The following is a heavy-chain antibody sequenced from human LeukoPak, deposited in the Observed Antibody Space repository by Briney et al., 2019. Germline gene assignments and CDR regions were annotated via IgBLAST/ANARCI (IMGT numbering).Heavy chain of an antibody. CDR3: AREIYGSGPFDP. D-gene: IGHD3-10*01. J-gene: IGHJ5*02. V-gene: IGHV4-59*01. Sequence: PSETLSLTCTVSGGSISSYYWSWIRQPPGKGLEWIGYIYCSGSTNYNPSLKSRVTISVDTSKNQFSLKLSSVTAADTAVYYCAREIYGSGPFDPWGQGTLVTVSS. CDR1: GGSISSYY. CDR2: IYCSGST.